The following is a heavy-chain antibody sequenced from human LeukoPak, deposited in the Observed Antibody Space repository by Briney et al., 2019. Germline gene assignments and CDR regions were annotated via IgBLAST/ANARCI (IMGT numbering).Heavy chain of an antibody. CDR3: AKDKEYSSGWYGY. D-gene: IGHD6-19*01. CDR2: ISWNSGSI. J-gene: IGHJ4*02. CDR1: GFTFDDYA. Sequence: GGSLRLSCAASGFTFDDYAMHWVRQAPGKGLEWVSGISWNSGSIGYADSVKGRFTISRDNAKNSLYLQMNSLRAEDTALYYCAKDKEYSSGWYGYWGQGTRVTVSS. V-gene: IGHV3-9*01.